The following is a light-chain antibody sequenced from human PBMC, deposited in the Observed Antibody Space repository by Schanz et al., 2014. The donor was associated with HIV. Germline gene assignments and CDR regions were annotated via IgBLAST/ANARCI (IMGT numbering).Light chain of an antibody. V-gene: IGLV2-14*02. J-gene: IGLJ3*02. CDR1: GRDIGNYPL. CDR3: SSYTSSSTLWV. CDR2: EVK. Sequence: QSALTQPASVSGSPGQSITIPCSGSGRDIGNYPLVSWYQQHPGQVPKLILYEVKRRPSGVSDRFSGSKSGNTASLRISGLQAEDEADYYCSSYTSSSTLWVFGGGTKLTVL.